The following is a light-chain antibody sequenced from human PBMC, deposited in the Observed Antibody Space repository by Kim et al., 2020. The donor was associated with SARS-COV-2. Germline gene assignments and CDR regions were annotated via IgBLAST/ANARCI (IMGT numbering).Light chain of an antibody. V-gene: IGKV1-NL1*01. CDR1: QGISSA. Sequence: ASVGDRVTITCRASQGISSALAWFQQRPGKVPKLLLYTTSRLQSGVPSRFSGSGSRTEYTLTISNLQAEDFATYYCHQYYAVPYTFGQGTKLEI. CDR2: TTS. J-gene: IGKJ2*01. CDR3: HQYYAVPYT.